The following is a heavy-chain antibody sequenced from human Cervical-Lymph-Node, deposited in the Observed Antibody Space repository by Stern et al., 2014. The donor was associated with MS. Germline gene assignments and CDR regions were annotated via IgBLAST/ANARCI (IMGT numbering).Heavy chain of an antibody. J-gene: IGHJ4*02. V-gene: IGHV1-3*04. CDR3: ARNPSGTSYLDY. CDR1: GYTFTSYT. CDR2: INTGNVDT. Sequence: DQLVESGAEVKKPGASVKVSCKASGYTFTSYTMHWVRQAPGQKLEWMGWINTGNVDTKYSQKFQGRVTFTRDTSANTAYMELSSLTSEDTAVYYCARNPSGTSYLDYWAQGTLVIVSS. D-gene: IGHD2-2*01.